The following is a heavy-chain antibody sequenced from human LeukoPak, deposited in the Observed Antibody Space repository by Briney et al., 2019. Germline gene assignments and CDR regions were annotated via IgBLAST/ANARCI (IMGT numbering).Heavy chain of an antibody. Sequence: PGGSLRLSCAASGFTVSSNHMSWVRQAPGKGLEWVSVIYSGGSTYYADSVKGRFTISRDNSKNTLYLQMNSLRAEDTAVYYCARERGPYYDILTGYYSGIRGFDYWGQGTLVTVSS. CDR2: IYSGGST. D-gene: IGHD3-9*01. CDR3: ARERGPYYDILTGYYSGIRGFDY. J-gene: IGHJ4*02. CDR1: GFTVSSNH. V-gene: IGHV3-66*02.